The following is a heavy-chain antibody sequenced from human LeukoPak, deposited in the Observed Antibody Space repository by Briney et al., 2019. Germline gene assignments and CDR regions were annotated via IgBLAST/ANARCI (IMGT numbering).Heavy chain of an antibody. CDR3: AKDVSGLGTAAQL. V-gene: IGHV3-23*01. D-gene: IGHD3-16*01. Sequence: GGSLRLSCAVSGFTFSSCAMGWIRQAPGRGLEWVSGISDSGTYTYYADSVKGRFTISRDNSKNTLYLQMNSLRAEDTALYYCAKDVSGLGTAAQLWGQGALVTVSS. CDR1: GFTFSSCA. CDR2: ISDSGTYT. J-gene: IGHJ4*02.